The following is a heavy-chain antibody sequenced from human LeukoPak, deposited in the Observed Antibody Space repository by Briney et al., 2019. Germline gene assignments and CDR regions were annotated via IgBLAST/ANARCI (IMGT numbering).Heavy chain of an antibody. J-gene: IGHJ4*02. CDR3: ARYVVYGSGKYYFDY. CDR1: GGSFSGYY. D-gene: IGHD3-10*01. V-gene: IGHV4-34*01. Sequence: PSETLSLTCAVYGGSFSGYYWSWIRQPPGKGLELIGEINHSGSTYYNPSLKSRVTISVDTSKNQFSLKLISVTAADTAVYLCARYVVYGSGKYYFDYWGQGSLVSVSS. CDR2: INHSGST.